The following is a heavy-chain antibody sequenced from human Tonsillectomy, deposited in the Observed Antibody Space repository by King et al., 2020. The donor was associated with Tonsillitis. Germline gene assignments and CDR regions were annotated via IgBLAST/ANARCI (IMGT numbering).Heavy chain of an antibody. D-gene: IGHD3-10*01. J-gene: IGHJ4*02. Sequence: QLVQSGAEVKKPGESLKLSCKGSGYSFISYWIGWVRQMPGKGLEWMGIIYPGDSDTRYSPSFQGQVTISADKSISTAYLQWSSLKASDTAMYYCARATMVRGVIITFDYWGQGTLVTVSS. CDR2: IYPGDSDT. CDR3: ARATMVRGVIITFDY. CDR1: GYSFISYW. V-gene: IGHV5-51*03.